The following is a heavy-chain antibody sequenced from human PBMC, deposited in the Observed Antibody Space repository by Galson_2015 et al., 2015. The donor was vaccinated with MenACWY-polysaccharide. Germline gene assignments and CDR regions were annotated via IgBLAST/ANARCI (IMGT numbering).Heavy chain of an antibody. D-gene: IGHD2-21*01. J-gene: IGHJ6*02. CDR1: GGSITSGSYY. Sequence: TLSLTCTVSGGSITSGSYYWSWLRQPAGKGLEWIGRIYSSGSTNYNPSLKSRVTISIDTSKNQVSLRLSSVTAADTAVYYGARLVSLPAGDGFYFCGLDVWGQGTTVIVSS. CDR2: IYSSGST. CDR3: ARLVSLPAGDGFYFCGLDV. V-gene: IGHV4-61*02.